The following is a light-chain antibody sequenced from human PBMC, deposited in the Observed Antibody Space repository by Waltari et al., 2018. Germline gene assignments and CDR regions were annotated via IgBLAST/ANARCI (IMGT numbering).Light chain of an antibody. V-gene: IGKV4-1*01. J-gene: IGKJ5*01. CDR1: QTLLYSSNNKNY. CDR2: WAS. Sequence: DSLAVSLGERATINCKSSQTLLYSSNNKNYLAWYQQKPGQPPKLLIYWASARESGVPDRFSGSGSGTDFTLTISSLQAEDVAVYYCQQYYSTPPTFGQGTRLEIK. CDR3: QQYYSTPPT.